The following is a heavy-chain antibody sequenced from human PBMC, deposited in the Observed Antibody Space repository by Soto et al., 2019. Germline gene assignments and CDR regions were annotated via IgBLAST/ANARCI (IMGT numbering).Heavy chain of an antibody. Sequence: SETLSLTCTVSGGSISSSSYYWGWIRQPPGRGLEWIGSIYYSGSTYYNPSLKSRVTISVDTSKNQFSLKLSSVTAADTAVYYCARRRPGGLRYFDWLLHFDYWGPGALVTVSS. CDR1: GGSISSSSYY. CDR2: IYYSGST. CDR3: ARRRPGGLRYFDWLLHFDY. D-gene: IGHD3-9*01. J-gene: IGHJ4*02. V-gene: IGHV4-39*01.